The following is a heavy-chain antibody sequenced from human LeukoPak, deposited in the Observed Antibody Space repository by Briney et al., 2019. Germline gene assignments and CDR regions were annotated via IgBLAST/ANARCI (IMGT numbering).Heavy chain of an antibody. J-gene: IGHJ4*02. Sequence: SETLSLTCTVSGGSISSGGNYWSWIRQPPGKGLEWIGYIYHSGSTYYNPSLKSRVTISVDRSKNQFSLKVSSVTAADTAVYYCARESAGDYFDYWGQGTLVTVSS. V-gene: IGHV4-30-2*01. CDR3: ARESAGDYFDY. CDR1: GGSISSGGNY. CDR2: IYHSGST.